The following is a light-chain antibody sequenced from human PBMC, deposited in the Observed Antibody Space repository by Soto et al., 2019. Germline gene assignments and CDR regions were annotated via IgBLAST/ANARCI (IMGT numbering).Light chain of an antibody. Sequence: DIQMTQSPSTLSASVGDRVTITCRASQSISSWLAWYQQKPGRAPKLLIYDASSLESGVPSRFSGSGSGTQFTLTISSLQPDDFATYYCQHYIVYPWTFGRGTKVDIK. V-gene: IGKV1-5*01. CDR1: QSISSW. CDR3: QHYIVYPWT. J-gene: IGKJ1*01. CDR2: DAS.